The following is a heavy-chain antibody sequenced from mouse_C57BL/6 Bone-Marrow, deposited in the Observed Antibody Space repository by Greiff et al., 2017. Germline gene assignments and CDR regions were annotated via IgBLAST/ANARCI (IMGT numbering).Heavy chain of an antibody. Sequence: VQLQQPGAELVKPGASVKLSCKASGYTFTSYWMHWVKQRPGQGLEWIGMIHPNSGSTNYNEKFKSKATLTVDKSSSTAYMRLSSLTSEDSAVEYCARRLLLYWYFDVWGTGTTVTVSS. CDR2: IHPNSGST. J-gene: IGHJ1*03. CDR1: GYTFTSYW. D-gene: IGHD2-3*01. CDR3: ARRLLLYWYFDV. V-gene: IGHV1-64*01.